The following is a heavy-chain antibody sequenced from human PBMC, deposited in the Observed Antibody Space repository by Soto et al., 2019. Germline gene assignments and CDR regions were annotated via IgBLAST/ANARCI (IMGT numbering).Heavy chain of an antibody. V-gene: IGHV3-30*18. D-gene: IGHD4-17*01. Sequence: GGSLRLSCAASGFTFSSYGMHWVRQAPGKGLEWVAVISYDGSNKYYADSVKGRFTISRDNSKNTLYLQMNSLRAEDTAVYYCAKDFYPGYGDDQTYAFDIWGQGTMVTVSS. CDR2: ISYDGSNK. CDR3: AKDFYPGYGDDQTYAFDI. J-gene: IGHJ3*02. CDR1: GFTFSSYG.